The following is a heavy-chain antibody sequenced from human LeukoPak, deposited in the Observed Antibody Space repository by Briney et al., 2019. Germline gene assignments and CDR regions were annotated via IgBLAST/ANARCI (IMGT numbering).Heavy chain of an antibody. V-gene: IGHV4-38-2*02. Sequence: SETLSLTCTVSGGSISDYYWSWIRQPPGKGLEWIGSIYHSGSTYYNPSLKSRVTISVDTSKNQFSLRLSSVAAADTAVYYCARTYYYPETFDYWGQGTLVTVSS. CDR3: ARTYYYPETFDY. J-gene: IGHJ4*02. D-gene: IGHD3-10*01. CDR2: IYHSGST. CDR1: GGSISDYY.